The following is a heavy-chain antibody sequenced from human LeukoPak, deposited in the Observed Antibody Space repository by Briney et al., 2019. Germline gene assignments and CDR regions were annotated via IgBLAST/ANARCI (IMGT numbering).Heavy chain of an antibody. Sequence: PGGSLRLSCATSGFTFSIYAITWVRQAPGKGLEWVSTISDSGGNTNYADSVKGRFTISRDNSKNTLYLQVNSLRAEDTAVYYCATGPTWYYGLDVWGQGTTVTVSS. CDR2: ISDSGGNT. V-gene: IGHV3-23*01. CDR1: GFTFSIYA. J-gene: IGHJ6*02. CDR3: ATGPTWYYGLDV. D-gene: IGHD2/OR15-2a*01.